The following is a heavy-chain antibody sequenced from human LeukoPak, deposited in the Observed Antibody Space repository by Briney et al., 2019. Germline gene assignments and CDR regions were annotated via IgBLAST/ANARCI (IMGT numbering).Heavy chain of an antibody. CDR1: GGSFSGFY. J-gene: IGHJ4*02. CDR3: ARHSIYGGWLRLYYFDY. CDR2: INHSGST. D-gene: IGHD5-12*01. Sequence: SATPSLTRAGSGGSFSGFYWSWIRPPPRKGLEWIWGINHSGSTNYNPSLKSRVTISVDTSKNQFSLKLSSVTAADTAVYYCARHSIYGGWLRLYYFDYWGQGTLVTVSS. V-gene: IGHV4-34*01.